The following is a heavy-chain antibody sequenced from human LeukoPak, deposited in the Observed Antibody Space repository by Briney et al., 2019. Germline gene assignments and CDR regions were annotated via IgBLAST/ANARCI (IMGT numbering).Heavy chain of an antibody. CDR3: GRVEGSGWPNDY. J-gene: IGHJ4*02. D-gene: IGHD6-25*01. V-gene: IGHV3-49*04. CDR2: IRSKAYGGTA. Sequence: PGGSLRLSCAASGFTFSSYWMSWVRQAPGKGLEWVGFIRSKAYGGTADYAASVKGRFTISRDDSKSIAYVQMNSLKTEDTAVYYCGRVEGSGWPNDYWGQGTLVTVSS. CDR1: GFTFSSYW.